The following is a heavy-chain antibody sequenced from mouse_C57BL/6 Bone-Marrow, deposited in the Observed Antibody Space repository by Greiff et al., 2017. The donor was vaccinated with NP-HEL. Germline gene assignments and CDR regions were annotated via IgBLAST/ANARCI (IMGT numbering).Heavy chain of an antibody. J-gene: IGHJ3*01. D-gene: IGHD2-3*01. Sequence: QVQLQQSGAELVKPGASVKMSCKASGYTFTSYWITWVKQRPGQGLEWIGDIYPGSGSTIYNEKFKSKATLTVDTSSSTAYMQLSSLTSEDSAVYYCALYDCDYWGQGTLVTVSA. CDR1: GYTFTSYW. V-gene: IGHV1-55*01. CDR2: IYPGSGST. CDR3: ALYDCDY.